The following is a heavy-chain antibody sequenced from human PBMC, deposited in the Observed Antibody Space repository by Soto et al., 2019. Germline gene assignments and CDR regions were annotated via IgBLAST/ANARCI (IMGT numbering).Heavy chain of an antibody. D-gene: IGHD1-7*01. Sequence: EVQLAESGGGMVQPGGSLRLSCVASGFTFSSYDMHWVCQVPGKGLEYVSSISSNGGTTYYGNSVKGRFTISIDNSKNTLYLQMGSLRAEDMAVYYCVRRVSGNYYYWGQGTLVTVSS. CDR1: GFTFSSYD. V-gene: IGHV3-64*01. CDR3: VRRVSGNYYY. J-gene: IGHJ4*02. CDR2: ISSNGGTT.